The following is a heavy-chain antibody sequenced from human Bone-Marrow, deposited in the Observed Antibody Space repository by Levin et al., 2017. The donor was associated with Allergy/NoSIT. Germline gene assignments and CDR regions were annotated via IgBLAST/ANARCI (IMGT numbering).Heavy chain of an antibody. D-gene: IGHD6-19*01. J-gene: IGHJ4*02. CDR2: ISGDADMT. V-gene: IGHV3-23*01. CDR1: GFPFHTSA. CDR3: AKGSSGWFQETDS. Sequence: PGGSLRLSCTASGFPFHTSAMTWVRQAPGQGLGWVSSISGDADMTSYADSVKGRFTVSRDNSKNMLFLQMDNLRDEDTAVFYCAKGSSGWFQETDSWGQGTLVTVSS.